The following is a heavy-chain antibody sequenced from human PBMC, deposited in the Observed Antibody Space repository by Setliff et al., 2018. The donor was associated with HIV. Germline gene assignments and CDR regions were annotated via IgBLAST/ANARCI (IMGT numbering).Heavy chain of an antibody. Sequence: PSETLSLTCAVSGVSISSSNWWTWVRQPPGKGLEWIGEVSHSGSTNYNPSLKSRVTISVDKSKNQFSLKLSSVTAADTAVYYCAREGLAVAGLNWFDPWGQGTLVTVSS. D-gene: IGHD6-19*01. J-gene: IGHJ5*02. CDR2: VSHSGST. CDR3: AREGLAVAGLNWFDP. V-gene: IGHV4-4*02. CDR1: GVSISSSNW.